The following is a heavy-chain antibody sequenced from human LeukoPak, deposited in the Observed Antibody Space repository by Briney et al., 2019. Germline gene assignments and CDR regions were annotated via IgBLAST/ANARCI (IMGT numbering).Heavy chain of an antibody. D-gene: IGHD3-9*01. CDR3: AKDGRYFDWLFSNWFDP. Sequence: GGSLRLSCAVSGFSFSSYAMSWVRQAQEKGLDWVSAISGSGGSTYYADSVKGRFTISRDNSKNTLYLQMNSMRAEDTDVYYCAKDGRYFDWLFSNWFDPWGQGTLVTVSS. V-gene: IGHV3-23*01. CDR2: ISGSGGST. CDR1: GFSFSSYA. J-gene: IGHJ5*02.